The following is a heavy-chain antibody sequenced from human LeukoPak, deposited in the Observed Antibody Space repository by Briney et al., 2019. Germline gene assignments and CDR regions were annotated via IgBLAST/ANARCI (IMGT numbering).Heavy chain of an antibody. J-gene: IGHJ4*02. CDR2: IYYSGST. CDR3: ARVKTRTAYCGGDCYPDY. CDR1: GGSISSYY. V-gene: IGHV4-59*01. D-gene: IGHD2-21*01. Sequence: SETLSLTCTVSGGSISSYYWSWIRQPPGKGLEWIGYIYYSGSTNYNPSLKSRVTISVDTSKNQFSLKLSSVTAADTAVYYCARVKTRTAYCGGDCYPDYWGQGTLVTVSS.